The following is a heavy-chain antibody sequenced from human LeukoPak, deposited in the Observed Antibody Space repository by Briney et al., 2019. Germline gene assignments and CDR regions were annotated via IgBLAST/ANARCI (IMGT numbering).Heavy chain of an antibody. CDR1: GYTFTSYG. J-gene: IGHJ5*02. V-gene: IGHV1-18*01. Sequence: ASVKVSCKASGYTFTSYGISWVRQAPGQGLEWMGWISAYNGNTNYAQKLQGRVAMTTDTSTSTAYMELSRLRSDDTAVYYCAREGLTGTTGFDPWGQGTLVTVSS. D-gene: IGHD1-7*01. CDR2: ISAYNGNT. CDR3: AREGLTGTTGFDP.